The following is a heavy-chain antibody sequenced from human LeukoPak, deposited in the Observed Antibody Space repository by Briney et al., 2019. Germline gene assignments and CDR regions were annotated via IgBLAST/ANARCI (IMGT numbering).Heavy chain of an antibody. Sequence: ASETLSLTCTVSGGSISSYYWSWIRQPPGKGLEWIGYIYYSGSTNYNPSLKSRVTISVDTSKNQFSLKLSSVTAADTAVYYCARDLGGRSGWGYYYYYGMDVWGQGTTVTVSS. CDR1: GGSISSYY. V-gene: IGHV4-59*01. CDR3: ARDLGGRSGWGYYYYYGMDV. D-gene: IGHD6-19*01. CDR2: IYYSGST. J-gene: IGHJ6*02.